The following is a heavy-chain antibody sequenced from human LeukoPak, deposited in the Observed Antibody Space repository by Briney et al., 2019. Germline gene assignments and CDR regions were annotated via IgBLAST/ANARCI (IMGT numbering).Heavy chain of an antibody. Sequence: GGSLRLSCAASGFTVSSNYMSWVRQAPGKGLEWVSVIYSGGSTYYADSVKGRFTISRDNSKNTLYLQMNSLRAEDTAVYYCARETSVRGVDHFDYWGQGTLVTVSS. CDR2: IYSGGST. CDR3: ARETSVRGVDHFDY. V-gene: IGHV3-66*01. J-gene: IGHJ4*02. CDR1: GFTVSSNY. D-gene: IGHD3-10*01.